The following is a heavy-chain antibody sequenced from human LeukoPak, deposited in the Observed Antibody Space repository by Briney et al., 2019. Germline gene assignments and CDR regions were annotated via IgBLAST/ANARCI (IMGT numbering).Heavy chain of an antibody. J-gene: IGHJ6*02. CDR1: GLTFTYYA. CDR2: ISGSGGSA. CDR3: AKVGSSGWYAMDV. V-gene: IGHV3-23*01. Sequence: GGSLRLSCTASGLTFTYYAMTWVRQAPGKGLEWASLISGSGGSAKYADSVKGRFTISRDNSKNTLFLQMSSLRAEDTAIYHCAKVGSSGWYAMDVWGRGTSVTVS. D-gene: IGHD6-19*01.